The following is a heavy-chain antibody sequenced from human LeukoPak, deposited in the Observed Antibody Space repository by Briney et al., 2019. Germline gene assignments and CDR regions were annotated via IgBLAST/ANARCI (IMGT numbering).Heavy chain of an antibody. D-gene: IGHD4-23*01. CDR1: GFTFSSYA. CDR2: ISGSGGNT. Sequence: PGGSLRLSCAASGFTFSSYAMGWVRQAPGKGLEWVSAISGSGGNTYYADSVKGRFTISRDNSKNTLYLQMNSLRAEDTAVYYCAKYANYSANSPMIFWGQGTLVTVSS. J-gene: IGHJ4*02. CDR3: AKYANYSANSPMIF. V-gene: IGHV3-23*01.